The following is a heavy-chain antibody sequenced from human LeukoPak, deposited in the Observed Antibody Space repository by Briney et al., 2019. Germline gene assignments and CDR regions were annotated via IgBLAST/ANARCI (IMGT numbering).Heavy chain of an antibody. Sequence: GPSVKLSCKASGHTFTSYDINWVRHATGQGLVWMGWINPNHGDTNYAQKFQDRVSMTRDTSISTAYMHLSRLRSADTAVYYCARSPHILTGENFDYWGKGTLLTVSS. CDR3: ARSPHILTGENFDY. CDR1: GHTFTSYD. CDR2: INPNHGDT. J-gene: IGHJ4*02. V-gene: IGHV1-2*02. D-gene: IGHD3-9*01.